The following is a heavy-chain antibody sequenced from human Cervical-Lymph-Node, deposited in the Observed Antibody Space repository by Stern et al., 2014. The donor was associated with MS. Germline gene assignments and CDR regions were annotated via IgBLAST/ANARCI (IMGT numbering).Heavy chain of an antibody. CDR3: ARDLSGITGTRYFDL. J-gene: IGHJ2*01. CDR1: GGSFSTYY. Sequence: QVQLQESGPGLVKPSETLSLTCSVSGGSFSTYYWSWIRQPPGKGLEWIGYIYYSGSTNYNPSLESRVTLSVDTSKNQFSLKMSSVTAADTAVYYCARDLSGITGTRYFDLWGRGTLVTVSS. CDR2: IYYSGST. D-gene: IGHD1-7*01. V-gene: IGHV4-59*01.